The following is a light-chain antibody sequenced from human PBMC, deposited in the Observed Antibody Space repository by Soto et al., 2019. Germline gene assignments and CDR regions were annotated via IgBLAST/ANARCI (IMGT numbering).Light chain of an antibody. V-gene: IGLV2-14*01. CDR3: CSYTSTNSRV. CDR2: EVS. J-gene: IGLJ3*02. Sequence: QSALTQPASMSGSPGQSITISCTGTSNDVGGYNYVSWYQHHPGKAPKLMIFEVSNRPSGVSNRFSGSKSGNTASLTISGLQAEDEAYYYCCSYTSTNSRVFGGGTKVTVL. CDR1: SNDVGGYNY.